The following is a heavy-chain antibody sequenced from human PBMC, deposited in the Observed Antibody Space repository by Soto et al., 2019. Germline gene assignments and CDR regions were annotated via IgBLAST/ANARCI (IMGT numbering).Heavy chain of an antibody. CDR2: IKTDGSGT. CDR1: GFTFSNYR. Sequence: EVQLVESGGGLVQPGGSLRLSFVASGFTFSNYRMHWVRQAPGKGLEWVSRIKTDGSGTSYADSVKGRFTISRDNAKNTLYLQMNSLGAEDTAVYYCARHIRDYWGQGTLVTVSS. J-gene: IGHJ4*02. CDR3: ARHIRDY. D-gene: IGHD2-21*01. V-gene: IGHV3-74*01.